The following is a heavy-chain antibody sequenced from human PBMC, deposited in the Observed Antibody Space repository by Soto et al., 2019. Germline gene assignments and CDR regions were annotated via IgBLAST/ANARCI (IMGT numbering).Heavy chain of an antibody. V-gene: IGHV4-31*03. CDR2: IYYSGST. Sequence: QVRLEKSGPGLVKPSETLSLICSVSGGSVNNANYFWNWIRHHPENGLEWIGYIYYSGSTRYNPSFKTRATLSIVTSKNQFPLRLNSVTVADPAVYFCARDADYGGSRGGMDVWGRGTTVTVSS. D-gene: IGHD4-17*01. J-gene: IGHJ6*02. CDR1: GGSVNNANYF. CDR3: ARDADYGGSRGGMDV.